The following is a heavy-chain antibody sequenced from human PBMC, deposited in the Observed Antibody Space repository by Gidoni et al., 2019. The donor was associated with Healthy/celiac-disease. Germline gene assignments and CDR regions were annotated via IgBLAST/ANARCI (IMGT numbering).Heavy chain of an antibody. D-gene: IGHD1-26*01. Sequence: EVQLVESGGGLVQPGGSLRLSCAASGFTFSSYWMSWVRQAPGKGLEWVANIKQDGSEKYYVDSVKGRFTISRDNAKNSLYLQMNSLRAEDTAVYYCARDRGHRGSFTGFDPWGQGTLVTVSS. J-gene: IGHJ5*02. CDR1: GFTFSSYW. CDR3: ARDRGHRGSFTGFDP. CDR2: IKQDGSEK. V-gene: IGHV3-7*01.